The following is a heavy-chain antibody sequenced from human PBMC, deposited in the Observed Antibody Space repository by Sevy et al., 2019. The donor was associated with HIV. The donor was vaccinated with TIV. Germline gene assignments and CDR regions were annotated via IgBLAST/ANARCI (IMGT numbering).Heavy chain of an antibody. J-gene: IGHJ4*02. CDR2: FDPEDGET. CDR1: GYTLTELS. Sequence: ASVKVSCKVSGYTLTELSMHWVRQAPGKGLEWMGGFDPEDGETIYAQKFQGRVTMTEDTSTDTAYMELSSRRSEDTAVYYCATGPGTGGGLNFDYWGQGTLVTVSS. CDR3: ATGPGTGGGLNFDY. V-gene: IGHV1-24*01. D-gene: IGHD3-10*01.